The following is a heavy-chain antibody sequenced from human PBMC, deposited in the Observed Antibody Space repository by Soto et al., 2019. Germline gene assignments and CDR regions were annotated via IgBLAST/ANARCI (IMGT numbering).Heavy chain of an antibody. CDR2: IYPGDSDT. CDR3: ARSKRGAYSSGWYSLSGYYNYGIDV. J-gene: IGHJ6*02. CDR1: RYSFTSYW. Sequence: PGESLKISCKGSRYSFTSYWIGWVRQMPGKGLEWMGIIYPGDSDTRYSPSFQGQVTISADRSISTAYLQWTSLKASDTAMYYCARSKRGAYSSGWYSLSGYYNYGIDVWGQGTKVTVSS. V-gene: IGHV5-51*01. D-gene: IGHD6-19*01.